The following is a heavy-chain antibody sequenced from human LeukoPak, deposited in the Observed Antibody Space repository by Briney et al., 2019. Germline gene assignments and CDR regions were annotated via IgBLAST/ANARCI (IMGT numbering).Heavy chain of an antibody. CDR3: ARRDILTGYYDYFDY. V-gene: IGHV5-51*01. Sequence: GESLKISCKGSGYSSTSYWIGWVRQMPGKGLEWMGIIYPGDSDTRYSPSFQGQVTISADKSISTAYLQWSSLKASDTAVYYCARRDILTGYYDYFDYWGQGTLVTVSS. D-gene: IGHD3-9*01. CDR2: IYPGDSDT. CDR1: GYSSTSYW. J-gene: IGHJ4*02.